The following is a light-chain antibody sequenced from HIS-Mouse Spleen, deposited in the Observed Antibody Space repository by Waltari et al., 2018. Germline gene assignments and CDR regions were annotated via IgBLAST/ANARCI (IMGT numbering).Light chain of an antibody. V-gene: IGKV3-11*01. CDR1: QSVSSY. CDR3: QQRSNWPPFT. CDR2: DAS. J-gene: IGKJ3*01. Sequence: EIVLTQSPATLSLSPGERATLSCRASQSVSSYLAWYQQKPGQALRLLIYDASNRATGIPARFSGSGSGTDFTLTISSLEPEDFAVYYCQQRSNWPPFTFGPGTKVDIK.